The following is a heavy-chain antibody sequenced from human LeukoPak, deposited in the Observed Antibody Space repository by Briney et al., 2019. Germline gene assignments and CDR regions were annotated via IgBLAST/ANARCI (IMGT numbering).Heavy chain of an antibody. Sequence: GGSLRLSCTASGFTFGDYAMSWVRQAPGKGLEWVGFIRSKAYGGTTEYAASVKGRFTISRDDSKSIAYLRMNSLKTEDTAVYYCTRDLLASSGLYYFDYWGQGTLVTVSS. CDR2: IRSKAYGGTT. J-gene: IGHJ4*02. D-gene: IGHD3-22*01. CDR1: GFTFGDYA. V-gene: IGHV3-49*04. CDR3: TRDLLASSGLYYFDY.